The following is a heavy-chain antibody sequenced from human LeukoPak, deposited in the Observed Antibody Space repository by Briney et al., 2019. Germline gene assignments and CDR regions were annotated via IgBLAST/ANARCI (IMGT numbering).Heavy chain of an antibody. D-gene: IGHD3-10*01. J-gene: IGHJ5*02. CDR3: ARHPKLLWFGELLSGYNWFDP. Sequence: SETLSLTCTVSGGSISGSSYYWGWIRQPPGKGLEWIGSIYYSGSTYYNPSLKSRVTISVDTSKNQFSLKLSSVTAADTAMYYCARHPKLLWFGELLSGYNWFDPWGQGTLVTVSS. CDR2: IYYSGST. V-gene: IGHV4-39*01. CDR1: GGSISGSSYY.